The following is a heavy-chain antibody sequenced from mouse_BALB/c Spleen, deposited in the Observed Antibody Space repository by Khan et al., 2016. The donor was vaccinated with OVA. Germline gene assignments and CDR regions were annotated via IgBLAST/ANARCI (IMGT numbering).Heavy chain of an antibody. CDR2: ISPGSGNT. CDR1: GYIFIDYN. V-gene: IGHV1-77*01. J-gene: IGHJ3*01. D-gene: IGHD1-3*01. Sequence: VQLQQSGTELARPGASVKLSCKASGYIFIDYNINWVKQRTGQGLEWIGEISPGSGNTYYNEKFKGKATLTADKSSSTAYMQLSSLTSDDSAVYVGAREWGSWFPYWGQGTLVTVSA. CDR3: AREWGSWFPY.